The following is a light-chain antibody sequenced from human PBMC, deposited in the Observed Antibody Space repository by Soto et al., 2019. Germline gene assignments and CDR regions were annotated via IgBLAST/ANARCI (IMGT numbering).Light chain of an antibody. CDR1: QSISIW. J-gene: IGKJ5*01. Sequence: IHMTQSPSALSASIGDRVTITCRASQSISIWLAWYQQKPGKAPKLLIYDASSLESGVPSRFSGSGSGTEFTLTISSLQPDDFATYYCQQYNSYPITFGQGTRLEIK. CDR3: QQYNSYPIT. V-gene: IGKV1-5*01. CDR2: DAS.